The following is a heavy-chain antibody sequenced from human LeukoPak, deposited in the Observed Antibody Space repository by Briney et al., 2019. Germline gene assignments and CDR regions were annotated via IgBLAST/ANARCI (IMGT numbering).Heavy chain of an antibody. CDR2: INPNSGGT. J-gene: IGHJ3*02. D-gene: IGHD3-22*01. CDR3: ARVDTMIVVAVPLTDAFDI. Sequence: GASVKVSCKASGYTFTGYYMHWVRQAPGQGLEWMGWINPNSGGTNYAQKFQGRVTMTRDTSISTAYMELSRLRSDDTAVYYCARVDTMIVVAVPLTDAFDIWDQGTMVTVSS. CDR1: GYTFTGYY. V-gene: IGHV1-2*02.